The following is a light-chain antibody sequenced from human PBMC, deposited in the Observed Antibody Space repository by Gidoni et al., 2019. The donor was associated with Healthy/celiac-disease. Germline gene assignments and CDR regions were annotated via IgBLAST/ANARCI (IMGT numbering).Light chain of an antibody. CDR3: QAWDSSPHYV. CDR2: QAS. V-gene: IGLV3-1*01. Sequence: SYELTQPPSVSVSQGQTASITCSGDKLGNKYACWYQQKPGQSPVLVIYQASTRPSGIPERFSGSNSGNTATLTISGTQAMDEADYYCQAWDSSPHYVFGTGTKVTVL. CDR1: KLGNKY. J-gene: IGLJ1*01.